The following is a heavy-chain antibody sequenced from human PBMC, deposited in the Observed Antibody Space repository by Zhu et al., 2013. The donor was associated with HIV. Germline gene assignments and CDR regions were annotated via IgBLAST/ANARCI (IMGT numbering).Heavy chain of an antibody. Sequence: QVQLVQSGAEVKKPGASVKVACKASGYTFTSYDINWVRQATGQGLEWMGWMNPNSGNTGYAQKFQGRVTMTRNTSISTAFMELSSLRSADTAVYYCATGYDTSGYYSDWGQGTLVTVSS. J-gene: IGHJ4*02. D-gene: IGHD3-22*01. CDR1: GYTFTSYD. CDR3: ATGYDTSGYYSD. CDR2: MNPNSGNT. V-gene: IGHV1-8*01.